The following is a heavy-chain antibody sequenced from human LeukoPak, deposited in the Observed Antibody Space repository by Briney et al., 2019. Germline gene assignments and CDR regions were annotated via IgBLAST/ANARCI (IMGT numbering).Heavy chain of an antibody. V-gene: IGHV3-30*02. CDR3: AKDHGFSGTKYYYYYYMDV. D-gene: IGHD1-7*01. CDR2: IRYDGSNK. Sequence: GGSLRLSCAASGFTFSSYGMHWVRQAPGKGLEWVAFIRYDGSNKYYADSVKGRFTISRDNSKNTLYLQMNSLRAEDTAVYYCAKDHGFSGTKYYYYYYMDVWGKGTTVTVSS. J-gene: IGHJ6*03. CDR1: GFTFSSYG.